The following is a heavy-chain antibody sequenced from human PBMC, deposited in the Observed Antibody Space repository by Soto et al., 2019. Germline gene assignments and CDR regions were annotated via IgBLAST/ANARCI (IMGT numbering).Heavy chain of an antibody. V-gene: IGHV1-69*13. CDR3: ARETSIAVAGTLLPVNYYYGMDV. D-gene: IGHD6-19*01. CDR2: IIPIFGTA. Sequence: SVKVSCKASGGTFSSYAISWVRQAPGQGLEWMGGIIPIFGTANYAQKFQGRVTITADESTSTAYMELSSLRSEDTAVYYCARETSIAVAGTLLPVNYYYGMDVWGQGTTVTVSS. J-gene: IGHJ6*02. CDR1: GGTFSSYA.